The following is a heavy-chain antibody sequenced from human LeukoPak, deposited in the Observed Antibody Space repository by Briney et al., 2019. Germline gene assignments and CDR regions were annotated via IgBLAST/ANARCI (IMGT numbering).Heavy chain of an antibody. J-gene: IGHJ6*02. V-gene: IGHV3-21*01. D-gene: IGHD3-10*01. Sequence: NPGGSLRLSCAASGFTFSSYSMNWVRQAPGKGLEWVSSISSSSSYIYYADSVKGRFTISRDNAKNSLYLQMNSLRAEDTAVYYCARDRLLWFGELFYHGMDVWGQGTTVTVSS. CDR3: ARDRLLWFGELFYHGMDV. CDR2: ISSSSSYI. CDR1: GFTFSSYS.